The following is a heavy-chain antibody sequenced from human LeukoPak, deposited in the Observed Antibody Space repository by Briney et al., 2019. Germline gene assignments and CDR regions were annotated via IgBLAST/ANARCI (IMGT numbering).Heavy chain of an antibody. Sequence: ASVEVSCKASGGTFSSYAISWVRQAPGQGLEWMGGIIPIFGTANYAQKFQGRVTITADESTSTAYMELSSLRSEDTAVYYCARAEDIVATILNYWGQGTLVTVSS. D-gene: IGHD5-12*01. CDR2: IIPIFGTA. J-gene: IGHJ4*02. V-gene: IGHV1-69*13. CDR1: GGTFSSYA. CDR3: ARAEDIVATILNY.